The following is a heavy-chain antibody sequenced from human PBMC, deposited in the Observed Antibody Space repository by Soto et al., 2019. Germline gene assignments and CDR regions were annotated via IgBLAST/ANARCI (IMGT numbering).Heavy chain of an antibody. CDR2: IIPILGTA. Sequence: QVQLVQSGAEVKKPGSSVKVSCKASGGTFSSYAISWVRQAPGQGLEWMGGIIPILGTANYAQKFQGRVTITADESTSTAYMELSSLRSEDTAVYYCAGLILEYYYGSGSYYNGYFDYWGQGTLVTVSS. J-gene: IGHJ4*02. V-gene: IGHV1-69*01. D-gene: IGHD3-10*01. CDR3: AGLILEYYYGSGSYYNGYFDY. CDR1: GGTFSSYA.